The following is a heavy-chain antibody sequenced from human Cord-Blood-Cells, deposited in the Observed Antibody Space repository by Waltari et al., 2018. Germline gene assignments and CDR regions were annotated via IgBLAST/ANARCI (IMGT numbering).Heavy chain of an antibody. D-gene: IGHD1-26*01. CDR1: GFTFCSYA. CDR3: AREVILGELLQPFDY. J-gene: IGHJ4*02. CDR2: ISYDGSNK. Sequence: QVQLVESGGGVVQPGRSLRLSCAASGFTFCSYAMHWFRQAPGKGLEWVAVISYDGSNKYYADSVKGRFTISRDNSKNTLYLQMNSLRAEDTAVYYCAREVILGELLQPFDYWGQGTLVTVSS. V-gene: IGHV3-30-3*01.